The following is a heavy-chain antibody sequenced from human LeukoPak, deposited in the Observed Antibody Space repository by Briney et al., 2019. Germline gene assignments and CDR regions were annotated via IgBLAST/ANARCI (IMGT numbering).Heavy chain of an antibody. CDR1: GGSISSYH. CDR3: ARVKGTSSFDY. Sequence: SETLSLTCTVSGGSISSYHWSWIRQPPGKGLEWIGYIYYSGSTNYNPSLKSRVTISVDTSKNQFSLKLSSVTAADTAVYYCARVKGTSSFDYWGQGTLVTVSS. D-gene: IGHD2-2*01. J-gene: IGHJ4*02. V-gene: IGHV4-59*01. CDR2: IYYSGST.